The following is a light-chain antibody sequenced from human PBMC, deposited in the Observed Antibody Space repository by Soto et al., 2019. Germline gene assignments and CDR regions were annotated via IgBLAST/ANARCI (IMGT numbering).Light chain of an antibody. J-gene: IGKJ4*01. Sequence: EIVLTQSPGTLSLSPGERATLSCRASQSVTTYLAWYQQKPGQPPRLLIYDASNRATGIPARFSGSGSGTDFTLTISSLEPEDFTIYYYQPRSNWPLTFGGGTKVEIK. V-gene: IGKV3-11*01. CDR1: QSVTTY. CDR3: QPRSNWPLT. CDR2: DAS.